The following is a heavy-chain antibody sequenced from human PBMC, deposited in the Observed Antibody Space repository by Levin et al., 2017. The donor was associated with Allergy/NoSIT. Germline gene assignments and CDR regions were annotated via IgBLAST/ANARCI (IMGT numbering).Heavy chain of an antibody. Sequence: GESLKISCKGSGNSLANYWIGWVRQVPGKGLEWMGLISPRESDVRYSPSFQGQVTISADKSLSTAFLQWSSLEASDTAIYYCARPREECSSSACYANDFEIWGQGTMVTVSS. V-gene: IGHV5-51*01. CDR2: ISPRESDV. CDR3: ARPREECSSSACYANDFEI. J-gene: IGHJ3*02. D-gene: IGHD2-2*01. CDR1: GNSLANYW.